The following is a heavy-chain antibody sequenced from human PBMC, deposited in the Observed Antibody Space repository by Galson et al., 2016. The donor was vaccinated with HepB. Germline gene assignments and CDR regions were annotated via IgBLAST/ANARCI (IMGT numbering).Heavy chain of an antibody. D-gene: IGHD2-2*01. Sequence: SVKVSCKASGDAFTSYGVSWVRQAPGQGLEWMGWISNYKGDTDYAQNFQGRVTMTRDTSTSTAYMERRSLRSDDTAVYYCASGVVVPAAPTNQYFYFSAMDVWGQGTTVTVSS. J-gene: IGHJ6*02. CDR3: ASGVVVPAAPTNQYFYFSAMDV. CDR2: ISNYKGDT. V-gene: IGHV1-18*01. CDR1: GDAFTSYG.